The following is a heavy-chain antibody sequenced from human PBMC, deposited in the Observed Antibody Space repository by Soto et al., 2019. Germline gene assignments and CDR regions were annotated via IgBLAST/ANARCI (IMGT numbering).Heavy chain of an antibody. CDR3: ARAQGGYSGSYRSDY. V-gene: IGHV5-51*01. D-gene: IGHD1-26*01. J-gene: IGHJ4*02. CDR1: GYSFTSYW. CDR2: IYPGDSDT. Sequence: PGESLKISCKGSGYSFTSYWIGWVRQMPGKGLEWMGIIYPGDSDTRYSPSFQGQVTISADKSISTAYLQWSSLKASDTAVFYCARAQGGYSGSYRSDYWGQGTLVTVSS.